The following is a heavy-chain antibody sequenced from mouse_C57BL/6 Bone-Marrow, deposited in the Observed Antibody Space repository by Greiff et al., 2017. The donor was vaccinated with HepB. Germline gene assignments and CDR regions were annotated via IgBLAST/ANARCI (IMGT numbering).Heavy chain of an antibody. Sequence: QVQLKQPGAELVKPGASVKLSCKASGYTFTSYWMQWVKQRPGQGLEWIGEIDPSDSYTNYNQKFKGKATLTVDTSSSTADMQLSSLASEDSAVYCGAREDGARGGYAMDYRGQGTSVTVSS. CDR2: IDPSDSYT. CDR3: AREDGARGGYAMDY. J-gene: IGHJ4*01. CDR1: GYTFTSYW. V-gene: IGHV1-50*01.